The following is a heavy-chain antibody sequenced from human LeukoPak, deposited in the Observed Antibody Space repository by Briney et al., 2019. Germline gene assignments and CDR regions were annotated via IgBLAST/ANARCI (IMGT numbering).Heavy chain of an antibody. CDR2: ISSSSSTI. CDR1: GFTFSSYS. V-gene: IGHV3-48*01. CDR3: ARSDPPDYFDY. Sequence: PGGSLRLSCAASGFTFSSYSMNWVRQAPGKGLEWVSYISSSSSTIYYADSVKGRFTISRDNAKNSLYLQMNSLRAEDTAVYYCARSDPPDYFDYWGQGTLVTVSS. J-gene: IGHJ4*02.